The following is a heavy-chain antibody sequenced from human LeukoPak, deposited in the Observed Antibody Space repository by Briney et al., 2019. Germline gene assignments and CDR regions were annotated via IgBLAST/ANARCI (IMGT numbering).Heavy chain of an antibody. J-gene: IGHJ4*02. CDR1: GFTFSNYA. D-gene: IGHD4-17*01. V-gene: IGHV3-30*18. CDR3: AKSAWPTVNYFDY. Sequence: PGGSLRLSCAASGFTFSNYAMSWVRRAPGKGLEWVAVISYDGSNKYYADSVKGRFTISRDNSKNTLYLQMNSLRAEDTAVYYCAKSAWPTVNYFDYWGQGTLVTVSS. CDR2: ISYDGSNK.